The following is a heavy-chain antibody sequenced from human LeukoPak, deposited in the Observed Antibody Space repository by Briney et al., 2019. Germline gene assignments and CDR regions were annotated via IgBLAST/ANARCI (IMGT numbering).Heavy chain of an antibody. V-gene: IGHV3-15*01. J-gene: IGHJ1*01. Sequence: PGGSLRLSCAASGFTFSNAWMSWVRQAPGKGLEWVGRIKSKTDGGTTDYAAPVKGRFTISRDDSKNTLYLQMNSLKTEDTAVYYCTTTDYYDSSGYYFEYFQHWGQGTLVTVSS. D-gene: IGHD3-22*01. CDR1: GFTFSNAW. CDR3: TTTDYYDSSGYYFEYFQH. CDR2: IKSKTDGGTT.